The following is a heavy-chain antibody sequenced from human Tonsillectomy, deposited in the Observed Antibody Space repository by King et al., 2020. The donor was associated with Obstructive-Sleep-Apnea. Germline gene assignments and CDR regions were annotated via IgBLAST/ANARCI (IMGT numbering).Heavy chain of an antibody. Sequence: QMQLQESGPGLVKPSETLSLTCTVSVYSISSGYYWGWIRQPPGKGLEWIVGIYLSGSTYYNPSLKSRVTISVDTSKNPFSLKLSSVTAADTAVYYCARDDYGDHHHFDYWGQGTLVTVSS. V-gene: IGHV4-38-2*02. D-gene: IGHD4-17*01. CDR2: IYLSGST. J-gene: IGHJ4*02. CDR3: ARDDYGDHHHFDY. CDR1: VYSISSGYY.